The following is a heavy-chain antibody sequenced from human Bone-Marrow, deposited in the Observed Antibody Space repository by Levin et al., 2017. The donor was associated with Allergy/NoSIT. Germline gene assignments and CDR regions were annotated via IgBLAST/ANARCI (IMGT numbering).Heavy chain of an antibody. CDR1: GGSFSGYY. V-gene: IGHV4-34*01. CDR3: AGEEASGGRGSDY. Sequence: GSLRLSCAVYGGSFSGYYWNWIRQPPGKGLEWIGEINHRGNTNYNPSSKSRVTISANTSKSQFLLRLSPVTAPDTAIYVCAGEEASGGRGSDYWGQGTVVTVSS. D-gene: IGHD3-10*01. J-gene: IGHJ4*02. CDR2: INHRGNT.